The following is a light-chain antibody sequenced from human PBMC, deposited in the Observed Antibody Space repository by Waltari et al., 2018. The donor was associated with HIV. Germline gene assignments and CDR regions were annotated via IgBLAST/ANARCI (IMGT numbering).Light chain of an antibody. CDR1: QSVLYRSNNKNH. J-gene: IGKJ4*01. V-gene: IGKV4-1*01. Sequence: DIVMTQSPDSLAVSLGVRATINCKSSQSVLYRSNNKNHLAWYQQKPGQPPKLLIYWASTREFGVPDRFSGSGSGTDFTLTISSLQAEDVAVYYCQQYYSSPFTFGGGTRVEIK. CDR3: QQYYSSPFT. CDR2: WAS.